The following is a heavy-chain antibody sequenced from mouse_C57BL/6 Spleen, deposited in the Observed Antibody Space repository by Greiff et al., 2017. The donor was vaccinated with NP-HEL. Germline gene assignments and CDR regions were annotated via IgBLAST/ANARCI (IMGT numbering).Heavy chain of an antibody. D-gene: IGHD3-2*02. CDR2: INPGSGGT. V-gene: IGHV1-54*01. CDR1: GYAFTNYL. Sequence: QVQLQQSGAELVRPGTSVKVSCKASGYAFTNYLIEWVKQRPGQGLEWIGVINPGSGGTNYNEKFKGKATLTADKSSSTAYMQLSSLTSEDSAVYFCARSPASSGYDYWGQGTTLTVSS. CDR3: ARSPASSGYDY. J-gene: IGHJ2*01.